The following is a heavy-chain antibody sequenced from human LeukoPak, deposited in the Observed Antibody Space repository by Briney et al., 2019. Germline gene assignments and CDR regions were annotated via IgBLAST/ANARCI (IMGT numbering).Heavy chain of an antibody. CDR3: ARSRLGMGATTWYFDL. CDR2: INPNSGGT. D-gene: IGHD1-26*01. Sequence: GASVKVSCKASGYTFTGYYMHWVRQAPGQGLEWMGWINPNSGGTNYAQKFQGRVTITADKSTSTAYMELSSLRSEDTAVYYCARSRLGMGATTWYFDLWGRGTLVTVSS. CDR1: GYTFTGYY. J-gene: IGHJ2*01. V-gene: IGHV1-2*02.